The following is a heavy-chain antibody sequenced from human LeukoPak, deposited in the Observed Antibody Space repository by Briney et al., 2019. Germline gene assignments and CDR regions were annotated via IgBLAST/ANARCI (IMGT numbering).Heavy chain of an antibody. CDR3: ARLPFNSGYEYFDY. D-gene: IGHD5-12*01. CDR2: IYHSGST. V-gene: IGHV4-4*02. Sequence: SGTLSLTCAVSGGSISSSNWWSWVRQPPGKGLEWTGEIYHSGSTNYNPSLKSRVTISVDKSKNQFSLKLTSVTAADTAVYSCARLPFNSGYEYFDYWGQGTLVTVSS. CDR1: GGSISSSNW. J-gene: IGHJ4*02.